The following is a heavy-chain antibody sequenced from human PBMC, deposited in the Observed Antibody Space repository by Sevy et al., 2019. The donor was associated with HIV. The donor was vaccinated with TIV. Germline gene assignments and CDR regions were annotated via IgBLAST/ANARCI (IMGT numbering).Heavy chain of an antibody. D-gene: IGHD3-22*01. Sequence: GGSPRLSCTGSGFTFGDYAMSWFRQAPGMGLEWVGFIRSKDYGGAKEYAASVKGRFTISRDDSKSIADLKMNSLKAEDTAVYYCTRGYYYDGSGYSDYWGQGTLVTVSS. V-gene: IGHV3-49*03. CDR1: GFTFGDYA. J-gene: IGHJ4*02. CDR3: TRGYYYDGSGYSDY. CDR2: IRSKDYGGAK.